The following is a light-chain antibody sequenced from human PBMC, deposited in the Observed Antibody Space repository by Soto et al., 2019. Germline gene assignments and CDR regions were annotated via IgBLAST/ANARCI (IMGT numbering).Light chain of an antibody. V-gene: IGLV2-8*01. CDR2: EVS. J-gene: IGLJ1*01. Sequence: QSVLTQPPSASGSPGQSVTISCTGTSSDVGGYNYVSWYQQHPGKAPKIMIYEVSKRPSGVPDRFSGSKSGNTASLTVSGLQAEDEADYYCTSYAGSNNFFYVFGTGTKLTVL. CDR1: SSDVGGYNY. CDR3: TSYAGSNNFFYV.